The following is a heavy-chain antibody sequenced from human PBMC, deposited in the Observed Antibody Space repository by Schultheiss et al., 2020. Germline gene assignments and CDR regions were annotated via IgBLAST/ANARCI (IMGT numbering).Heavy chain of an antibody. V-gene: IGHV4-59*12. D-gene: IGHD2-21*01. Sequence: SETLSLTCTVSGGSISSYYWSWIRQPPGKGLEWIGYIYYSGSTNYNPSLKSRVTISVDTSKNQFSLKLSSVIAADTAVYYCAREGGEGYYYGMDVWGQGTTVTVSS. CDR1: GGSISSYY. J-gene: IGHJ6*02. CDR2: IYYSGST. CDR3: AREGGEGYYYGMDV.